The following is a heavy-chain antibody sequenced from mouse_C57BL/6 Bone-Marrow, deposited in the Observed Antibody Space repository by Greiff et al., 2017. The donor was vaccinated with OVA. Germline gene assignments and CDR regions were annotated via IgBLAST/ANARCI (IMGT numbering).Heavy chain of an antibody. J-gene: IGHJ4*01. CDR1: GYTFTSYG. CDR3: ARSENGNYEGYYAMDY. V-gene: IGHV1-81*01. CDR2: IYPRSGNT. Sequence: VQLQQSGAELARPGASVKLSCKASGYTFTSYGISWVKQRTGQGLEWIGEIYPRSGNTYYNEKFKGKATLTADKSSSTAYMELRSLTSEDSAVYYCARSENGNYEGYYAMDYWGQGTSVTVSS. D-gene: IGHD2-1*01.